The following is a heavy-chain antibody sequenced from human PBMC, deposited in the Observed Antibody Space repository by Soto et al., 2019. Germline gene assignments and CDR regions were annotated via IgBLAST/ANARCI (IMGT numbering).Heavy chain of an antibody. CDR2: ISWDGGST. D-gene: IGHD3-3*01. Sequence: GGSLRLSCAASGFTFDDYTMHLVRQSPGKGLEWVSLISWDGGSTYYADSVKGRFTISRDNSKNSLYLQMNSLRTEDTALYYCAKDRKLDTIFGVATSHDYGMDVWGQGTTVTVSS. V-gene: IGHV3-43*01. J-gene: IGHJ6*02. CDR3: AKDRKLDTIFGVATSHDYGMDV. CDR1: GFTFDDYT.